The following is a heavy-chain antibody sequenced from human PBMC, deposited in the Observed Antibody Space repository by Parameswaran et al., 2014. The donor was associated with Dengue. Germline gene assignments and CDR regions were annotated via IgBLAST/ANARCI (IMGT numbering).Heavy chain of an antibody. J-gene: IGHJ6*02. CDR3: ARGYSSTYGMDV. Sequence: GESLKISCAASGFTFSSYAMHWVRQAPGKGLEYVSAISSNGGTTYYANSVKGRFTISRDNSKNTLYLQMGSLRAEDMAVYYCARGYSSTYGMDVWGQGDHGHRLL. V-gene: IGHV3-64*01. CDR1: GFTFSSYA. CDR2: ISSNGGTT. D-gene: IGHD5-18*01.